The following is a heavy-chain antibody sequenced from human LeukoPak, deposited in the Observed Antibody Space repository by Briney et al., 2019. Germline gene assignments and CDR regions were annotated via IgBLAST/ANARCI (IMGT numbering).Heavy chain of an antibody. CDR2: IYTSGST. CDR1: GGSISSYY. V-gene: IGHV4-4*07. D-gene: IGHD3-3*01. Sequence: SETLSLTCTVSGGSISSYYWSWIRQPAGKGLEWIGRIYTSGSTNYNPSLKSRVTMSVDTSKNQFSLKLSSVTAADTAVYYCARDSPYDFWSGYYDYYYYMDVWGKGTTVTVSS. CDR3: ARDSPYDFWSGYYDYYYYMDV. J-gene: IGHJ6*03.